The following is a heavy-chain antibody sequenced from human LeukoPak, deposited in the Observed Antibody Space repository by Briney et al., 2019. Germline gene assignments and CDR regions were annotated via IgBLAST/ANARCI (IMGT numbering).Heavy chain of an antibody. CDR1: GFTFSSYA. CDR2: ISSSSTYI. Sequence: GGSLRLSCAASGFTFSSYAMHWVRQAPGKGLEWVSSISSSSTYISYADSVKGRFTISRDNARNSLDLQMDSLRVEDTAIYYCAREGYSAYGLDYWGQGTLVTVSS. V-gene: IGHV3-21*01. J-gene: IGHJ4*02. CDR3: AREGYSAYGLDY. D-gene: IGHD5-12*01.